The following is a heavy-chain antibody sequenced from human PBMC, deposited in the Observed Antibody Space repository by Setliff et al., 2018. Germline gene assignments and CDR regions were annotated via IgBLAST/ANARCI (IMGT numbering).Heavy chain of an antibody. Sequence: GGSLRLSCAASGFSFSYYYMSWIRQGPGKGLEWILYISSTGSTIYYADSVQGRFTISRDNAKNSLYLQMNRLRAEDTAVYYCAPEDPHLSSGGPDSWGQGTQVTVSS. CDR3: APEDPHLSSGGPDS. J-gene: IGHJ4*02. CDR1: GFSFSYYY. V-gene: IGHV3-11*01. D-gene: IGHD3-10*01. CDR2: ISSTGSTI.